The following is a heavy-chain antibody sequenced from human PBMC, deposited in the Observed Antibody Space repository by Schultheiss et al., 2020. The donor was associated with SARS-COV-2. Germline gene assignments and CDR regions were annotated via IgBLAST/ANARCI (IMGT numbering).Heavy chain of an antibody. D-gene: IGHD2-21*02. CDR2: IRSKANSYAT. CDR3: TRGGDYSSY. CDR1: GFTFSGSA. V-gene: IGHV3-73*01. J-gene: IGHJ4*02. Sequence: GSLRLSCAASGFTFSGSAMHWVRQASGKGLEWVGRIRSKANSYATAYAASVKDRFTISRDDSKNTAYLQMNSLKTEDTAVYYCTRGGDYSSYWGQGTLVTVSS.